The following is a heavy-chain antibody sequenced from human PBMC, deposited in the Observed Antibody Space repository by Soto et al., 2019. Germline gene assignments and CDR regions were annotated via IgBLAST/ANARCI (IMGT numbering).Heavy chain of an antibody. V-gene: IGHV4-30-2*06. Sequence: QLQLQESGSGLVKTSETLSLTCTVSGASISYGGFSWSWIRQSPGKGLEWIGYISHLESTYFHPSFKSRITMSIDRTRNQFSLKLSSVTAADMAVYYCARGGGSDSFDYWGQGVLVTVSS. CDR3: ARGGGSDSFDY. J-gene: IGHJ4*02. D-gene: IGHD2-15*01. CDR2: ISHLEST. CDR1: GASISYGGFS.